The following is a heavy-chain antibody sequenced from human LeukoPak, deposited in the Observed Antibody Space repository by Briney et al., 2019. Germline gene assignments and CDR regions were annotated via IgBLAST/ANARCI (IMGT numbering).Heavy chain of an antibody. J-gene: IGHJ4*02. CDR1: GGSFGGYF. D-gene: IGHD3-22*01. V-gene: IGHV4-34*01. CDR2: VNHSGST. Sequence: PSETLSLTCSAYGGSFGGYFWSWIRQPPGEGLEWIGEVNHSGSTNYNPSLKSRVTISVDTSRTQFSLNLRSVTAADTAVYYCARGPPLAYYGTGGYYFFDYWARESWSPSPQ. CDR3: ARGPPLAYYGTGGYYFFDY.